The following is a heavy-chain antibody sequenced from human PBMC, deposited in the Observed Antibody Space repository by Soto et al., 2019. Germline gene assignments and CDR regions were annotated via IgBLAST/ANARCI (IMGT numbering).Heavy chain of an antibody. CDR2: ISAYNGNT. CDR3: ARVYSGYDYYYYYYMGV. D-gene: IGHD5-12*01. J-gene: IGHJ6*03. CDR1: GYTFTSYG. V-gene: IGHV1-18*01. Sequence: GASVKVSCKASGYTFTSYGISWVRQAPGQGLEWMGWISAYNGNTNYAQKLQGRVTMTTDTSTSTAYMELRSLRSDDTAVYYCARVYSGYDYYYYYYMGVWGKGTTVTVS.